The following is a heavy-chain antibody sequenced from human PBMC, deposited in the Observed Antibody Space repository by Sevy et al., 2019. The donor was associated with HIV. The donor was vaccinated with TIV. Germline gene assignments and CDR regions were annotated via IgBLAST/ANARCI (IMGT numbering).Heavy chain of an antibody. CDR2: IIPMFGTA. V-gene: IGHV1-69*13. D-gene: IGHD4-17*01. J-gene: IGHJ4*02. Sequence: ASVKVSCKASGGTFSSYAISWVRQAPGQGLEWMGGIIPMFGTANYAQKFQGRVTITADESTSTAYMELSSLRSEDTAVYYCAREIKGYGFFDYWGQGTLVTVSS. CDR1: GGTFSSYA. CDR3: AREIKGYGFFDY.